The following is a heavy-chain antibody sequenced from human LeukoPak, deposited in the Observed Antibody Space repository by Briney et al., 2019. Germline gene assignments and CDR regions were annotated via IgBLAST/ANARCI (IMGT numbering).Heavy chain of an antibody. CDR2: ISSNGGST. V-gene: IGHV3-64D*06. D-gene: IGHD6-19*01. CDR3: VKEGAAGIAVAGTFDY. CDR1: GFIFSSYA. Sequence: GGSLRLSCSASGFIFSSYAMHWVRQAPGKGLEYVSAISSNGGSTYYADSVKGRFTISRDNSKNTLYLQMSSLRAEDTAVYYCVKEGAAGIAVAGTFDYWGQGTLVTVSS. J-gene: IGHJ4*02.